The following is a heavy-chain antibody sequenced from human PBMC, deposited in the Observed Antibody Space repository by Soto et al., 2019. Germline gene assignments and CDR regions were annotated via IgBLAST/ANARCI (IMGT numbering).Heavy chain of an antibody. D-gene: IGHD6-13*01. V-gene: IGHV3-33*01. CDR1: GFTFNTYA. CDR2: IWYDGSIK. Sequence: QVQLVESGGGVDQPGRSLRLSCGTSGFTFNTYAMHWVRQAPGKGLEWVAVIWYDGSIKYYADSVKGRFTISRDNSENTLYLQVNSLRADDTAVYYCARGPPYSSSWYWYLDLSGRGTLVTVSS. J-gene: IGHJ2*01. CDR3: ARGPPYSSSWYWYLDL.